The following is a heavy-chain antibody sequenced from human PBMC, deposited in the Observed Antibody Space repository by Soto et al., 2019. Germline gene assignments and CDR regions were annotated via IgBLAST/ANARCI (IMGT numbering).Heavy chain of an antibody. CDR1: GGTFSNYA. CDR3: ARTSTSGLFASADYYYYYGMDV. J-gene: IGHJ6*02. Sequence: ASVKVSCKASGGTFSNYAITWVRQAPGQGLEWMGGIIPTFGTANYAQKFQGRVTITADESTTTAYMELSSLRSEDTAFYYCARTSTSGLFASADYYYYYGMDVWGQGTTVTVSS. V-gene: IGHV1-69*13. D-gene: IGHD2-8*01. CDR2: IIPTFGTA.